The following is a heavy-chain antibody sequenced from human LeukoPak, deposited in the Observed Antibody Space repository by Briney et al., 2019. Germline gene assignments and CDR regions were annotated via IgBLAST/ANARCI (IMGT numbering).Heavy chain of an antibody. CDR2: INPNSGGT. CDR3: ARGGVRLI. D-gene: IGHD1-1*01. Sequence: GTSVKVSCKASGYTFTGYYMHWVRQAPGQGLEWMGWINPNSGGTNYALKFQGRVTMTRDTSISTAYMELSSLRSEDTAVYYCARGGVRLIWGQGTMVTVSS. V-gene: IGHV1-2*02. CDR1: GYTFTGYY. J-gene: IGHJ3*02.